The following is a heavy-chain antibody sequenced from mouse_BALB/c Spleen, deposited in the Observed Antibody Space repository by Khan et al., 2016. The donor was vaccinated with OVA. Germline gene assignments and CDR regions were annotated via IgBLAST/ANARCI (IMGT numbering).Heavy chain of an antibody. D-gene: IGHD3-2*01. V-gene: IGHV1S137*01. CDR3: ARGAGGDRFLY. CDR1: GYTFTDFS. CDR2: ISTYYGDA. Sequence: QIQLVQSGAELVRPGVSVKISCKGSGYTFTDFSMHWVKQRHAMSLEWIGVISTYYGDADYNQKFKDKATMTVDKSSNTAYMDLARLTSEDSAIYYWARGAGGDRFLYWGQGTLVTVSA. J-gene: IGHJ3*01.